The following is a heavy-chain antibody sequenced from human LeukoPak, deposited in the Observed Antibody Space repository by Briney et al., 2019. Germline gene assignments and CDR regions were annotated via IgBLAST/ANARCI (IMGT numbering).Heavy chain of an antibody. Sequence: GGSLRLSCAASGFTFSSYAMSWVRQAPGKGLEWVSAISGSGGSTYYADSVKGRFTISRDNAKNSLYLQMNSLRAEDTAVYYCASSGFFRGYYFDYWGQGTLVTVSS. CDR2: ISGSGGST. CDR1: GFTFSSYA. CDR3: ASSGFFRGYYFDY. V-gene: IGHV3-23*01. J-gene: IGHJ4*02. D-gene: IGHD6-19*01.